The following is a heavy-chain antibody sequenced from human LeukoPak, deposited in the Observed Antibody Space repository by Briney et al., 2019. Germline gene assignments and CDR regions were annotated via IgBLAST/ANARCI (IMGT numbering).Heavy chain of an antibody. CDR3: AGHDSSGTYFQH. D-gene: IGHD3-22*01. CDR1: GGSISSGGYY. Sequence: SQTLSLTCTVSGGSISSGGYYWSWIRQPPGKGLEWIGYIYYSGSTYYNPSLKSRVTISVDTSKNQFSLKLSSVTAADTAVYYCAGHDSSGTYFQHWGQGTLVTVSS. V-gene: IGHV4-30-4*01. J-gene: IGHJ1*01. CDR2: IYYSGST.